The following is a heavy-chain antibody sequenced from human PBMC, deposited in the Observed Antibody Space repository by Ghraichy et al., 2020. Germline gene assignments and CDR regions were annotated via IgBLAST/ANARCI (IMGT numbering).Heavy chain of an antibody. D-gene: IGHD6-6*01. CDR2: IYYSGST. J-gene: IGHJ4*02. V-gene: IGHV4-39*01. CDR3: ASGGLVHFGVLDY. CDR1: GGSISSSSYY. Sequence: SETLSLTCTVSGGSISSSSYYWGWIRQPPGKGLEWIGSIYYSGSTYYNPSLKSRVTISVDTSKNQFSLKLSSVTAADTAVYYCASGGLVHFGVLDYWGQGTLVTVSS.